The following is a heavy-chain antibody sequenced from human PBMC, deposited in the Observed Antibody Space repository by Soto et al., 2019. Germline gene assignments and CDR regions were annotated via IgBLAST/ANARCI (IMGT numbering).Heavy chain of an antibody. CDR1: GYTFTSYY. V-gene: IGHV1-46*01. CDR3: ARDPTLENSGWYYFDY. CDR2: INPSGGST. Sequence: GASVKVSCKASGYTFTSYYMHWVRQAPGQGLEWMGIINPSGGSTSYAQKFQGRVTMTRDTSTSTVYMELSSLRSEDAAVYYCARDPTLENSGWYYFDYWGQGTLVTGSS. J-gene: IGHJ4*02. D-gene: IGHD6-19*01.